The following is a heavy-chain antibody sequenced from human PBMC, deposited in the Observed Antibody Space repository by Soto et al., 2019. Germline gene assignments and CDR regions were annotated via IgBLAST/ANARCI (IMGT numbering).Heavy chain of an antibody. Sequence: DVQLLESGAGLVQPGGSLRLSCAASGFTFRNSAMNWVRQAPGKGLEWVSAIGADGVTTYYVDPVKGRFTVSRDSSKNTLYLQMNSLRAEDTAVYYCVFPSSGKYFFDYWGQGALVTVSS. CDR2: IGADGVTT. D-gene: IGHD3-22*01. J-gene: IGHJ4*02. CDR3: VFPSSGKYFFDY. CDR1: GFTFRNSA. V-gene: IGHV3-23*01.